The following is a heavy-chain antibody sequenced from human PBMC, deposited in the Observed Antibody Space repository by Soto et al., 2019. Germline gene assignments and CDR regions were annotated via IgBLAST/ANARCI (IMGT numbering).Heavy chain of an antibody. V-gene: IGHV3-23*01. D-gene: IGHD6-13*01. J-gene: IGHJ6*02. Sequence: PGGSLRLSCAASGFTFSSYAMSWVRQAPGKGLEWVSAISGSGGSTYYADSVKGRFTISRDNSKNTLYLQMNSLRAEDTAVYYCARDGSLIAAAGLYYYYYGMDVWGQGTTVTVSS. CDR3: ARDGSLIAAAGLYYYYYGMDV. CDR1: GFTFSSYA. CDR2: ISGSGGST.